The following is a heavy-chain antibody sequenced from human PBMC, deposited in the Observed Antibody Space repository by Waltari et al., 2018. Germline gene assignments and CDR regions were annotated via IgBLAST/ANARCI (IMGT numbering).Heavy chain of an antibody. D-gene: IGHD4-17*01. J-gene: IGHJ6*02. CDR3: ARAETTVTIPDSYYYYYYGMDV. CDR2: IIPIFGTA. CDR1: GGTFSSYA. V-gene: IGHV1-69*01. Sequence: QVQLVQSGAEVKKPGSSVKVSCKASGGTFSSYAISWVRQAPGHGLAWMGGIIPIFGTANYAQKFQGRVTITADESTSTAYMELSSLRSEDTAVYYCARAETTVTIPDSYYYYYYGMDVWGQGTTVTVSS.